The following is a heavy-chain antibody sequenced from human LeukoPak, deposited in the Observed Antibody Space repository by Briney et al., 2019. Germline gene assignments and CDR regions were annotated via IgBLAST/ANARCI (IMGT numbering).Heavy chain of an antibody. CDR3: TTDTLLLVYGDYLPGY. J-gene: IGHJ4*02. CDR1: GFTFSSYA. CDR2: IKSKTDGGTT. Sequence: GGSLRLSCAASGFTFSSYAMSWVRQAPGKGLEWGGRIKSKTDGGTTDYDAPVKGRFTISRDDSKNTLYLQMNSLKTEDTAVYYCTTDTLLLVYGDYLPGYWGQGTLVTVSS. D-gene: IGHD4-17*01. V-gene: IGHV3-15*01.